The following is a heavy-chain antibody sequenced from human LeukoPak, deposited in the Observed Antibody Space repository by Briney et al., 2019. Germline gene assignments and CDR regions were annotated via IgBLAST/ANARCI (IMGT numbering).Heavy chain of an antibody. J-gene: IGHJ3*02. CDR3: VLTVVNAFDI. V-gene: IGHV3-30-3*01. Sequence: GGSLRLSCAASGFTFSNYALHWVRQAPGKGLEWVAVISYDGSNKYYADSVKGRFTISRDNSENTLYLQTNSLRAEDTAVYYCVLTVVNAFDIWGQGTLVTVSS. CDR2: ISYDGSNK. D-gene: IGHD2-21*02. CDR1: GFTFSNYA.